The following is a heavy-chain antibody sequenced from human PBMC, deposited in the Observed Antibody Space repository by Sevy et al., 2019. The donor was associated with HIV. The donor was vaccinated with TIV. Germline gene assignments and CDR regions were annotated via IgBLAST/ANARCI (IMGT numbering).Heavy chain of an antibody. D-gene: IGHD3-10*01. CDR3: AGGSGSYYRSYGMDV. V-gene: IGHV4-4*02. CDR2: ISHSGST. J-gene: IGHJ6*02. Sequence: SETLSLTCAVSGGSISSSNWWSWVRQSPGKGLEWIGEISHSGSTNYNPSLKSRGNISVDKSKNQLSLNLNSVTAADTAVYYRAGGSGSYYRSYGMDVWGQGTTVTVSS. CDR1: GGSISSSNW.